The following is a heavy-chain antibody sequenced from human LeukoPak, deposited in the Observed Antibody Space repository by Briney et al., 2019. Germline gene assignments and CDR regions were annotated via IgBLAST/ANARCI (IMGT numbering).Heavy chain of an antibody. Sequence: PSETLSLTCTVSGYSISNGYYCDWIRQPPGRGLVWIGNIYRSGSTSYNPSLKSRVTISVDTSKNQFSLKVNSVTAADTAVYYCARRHSSGWFYYRGQGTLVTVSS. J-gene: IGHJ4*02. CDR1: GYSISNGYY. D-gene: IGHD6-19*01. CDR3: ARRHSSGWFYY. V-gene: IGHV4-38-2*02. CDR2: IYRSGST.